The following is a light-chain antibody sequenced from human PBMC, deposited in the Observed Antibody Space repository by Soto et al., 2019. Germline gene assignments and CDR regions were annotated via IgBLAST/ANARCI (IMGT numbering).Light chain of an antibody. CDR3: QVWDSSSDHVV. V-gene: IGLV3-21*02. J-gene: IGLJ2*01. Sequence: SYELTQPPSVSVAPGQTARITCGGNNIGSKSVHWYQQKPGQAPVLVVYDDSDRPSGIPERFSGSNSGNTATLTISRVEAGAEADYYCQVWDSSSDHVVFGGGTKVTVL. CDR2: DDS. CDR1: NIGSKS.